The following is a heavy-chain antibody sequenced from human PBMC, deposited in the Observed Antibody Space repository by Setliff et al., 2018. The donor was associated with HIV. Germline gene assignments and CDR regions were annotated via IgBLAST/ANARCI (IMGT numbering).Heavy chain of an antibody. D-gene: IGHD3-16*01. CDR1: GYSFATYW. V-gene: IGHV5-51*01. Sequence: PGESLKISCQGSGYSFATYWIAWVRQMPGKGLEWMGIVYPGDSDTKYSASVQGQVTISVDKSISTAYLQWSSLKASDSAIYFCARREGNSYIDYWGRGSLVTVSS. CDR2: VYPGDSDT. J-gene: IGHJ4*01. CDR3: ARREGNSYIDY.